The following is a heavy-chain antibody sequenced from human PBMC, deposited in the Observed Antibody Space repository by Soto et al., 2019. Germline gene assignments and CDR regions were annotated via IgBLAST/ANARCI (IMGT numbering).Heavy chain of an antibody. CDR2: IYYSGST. J-gene: IGHJ3*02. CDR3: ASSKLDIVVVVAPDAFDI. V-gene: IGHV4-39*01. CDR1: GAFISSSSPY. D-gene: IGHD2-15*01. Sequence: SQTLSLTCTVSGAFISSSSPYWGWIRQPPGKGLEWIGSIYYSGSTYYNPSPKSRVTISVDTSKNQFSLKLSSVTAADTAVHYCASSKLDIVVVVAPDAFDIWGQGTMVTV.